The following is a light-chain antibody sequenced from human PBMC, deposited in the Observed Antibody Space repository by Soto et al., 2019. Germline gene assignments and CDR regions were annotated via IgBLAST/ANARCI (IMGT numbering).Light chain of an antibody. Sequence: EIVLTQSPGTLSLSPGERATLSCRASESVSDSYLAWYQQQPGQAPRLLIYASSRATGIPDRFSGSGSGTDFTLSISRLEPEDFAVYYCQHYGTSALFGPGTKVEIK. J-gene: IGKJ3*01. CDR1: ESVSDSY. CDR2: AS. CDR3: QHYGTSAL. V-gene: IGKV3-20*01.